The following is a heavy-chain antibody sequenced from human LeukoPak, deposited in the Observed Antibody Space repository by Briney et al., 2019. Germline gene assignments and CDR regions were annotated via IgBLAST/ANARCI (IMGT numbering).Heavy chain of an antibody. Sequence: GESLKLSCKGSGYSFISYWIGWVRQMPGKGPEWMGIIYPCDSETRYSPSFQGQVTISVDKSISTAYLQWSSLKASDTAVYYCARHQRDREVIFGDYYYMDVWGTGTTVTVS. CDR3: ARHQRDREVIFGDYYYMDV. V-gene: IGHV5-51*01. CDR2: IYPCDSET. CDR1: GYSFISYW. D-gene: IGHD3-10*01. J-gene: IGHJ6*03.